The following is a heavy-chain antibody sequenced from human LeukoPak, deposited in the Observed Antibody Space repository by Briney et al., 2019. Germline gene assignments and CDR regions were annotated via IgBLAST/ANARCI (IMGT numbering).Heavy chain of an antibody. CDR2: ISRSGDTI. Sequence: GGSLRLSCAASGFTFSSYAMSWVRQAPGKGLEWVSYISRSGDTIYYADSLKGRFTISRDNAKNSLYLQMNSLRAEDTAVYYCVRDNGGTSPFDYWGQGTLVTVSS. V-gene: IGHV3-48*03. CDR1: GFTFSSYA. D-gene: IGHD4-23*01. CDR3: VRDNGGTSPFDY. J-gene: IGHJ4*02.